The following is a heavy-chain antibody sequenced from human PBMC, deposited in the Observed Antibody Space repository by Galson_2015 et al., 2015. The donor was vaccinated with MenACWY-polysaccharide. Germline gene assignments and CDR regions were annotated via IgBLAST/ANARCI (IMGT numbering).Heavy chain of an antibody. D-gene: IGHD2-15*01. Sequence: SLRLSCAASGFIFNTYGMAWARQAPGKGLEWVSAISGSASGGTTYYAASVKGRFTISKDNPKNTLYLQMNSLRVEDTAVYYCAREDFCSGGTCYFYDYWGQGTLVTVSS. CDR3: AREDFCSGGTCYFYDY. J-gene: IGHJ4*02. CDR1: GFIFNTYG. CDR2: ISGSASGGTT. V-gene: IGHV3-23*01.